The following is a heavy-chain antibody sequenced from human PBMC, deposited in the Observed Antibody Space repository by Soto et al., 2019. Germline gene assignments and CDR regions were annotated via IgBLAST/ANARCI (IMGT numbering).Heavy chain of an antibody. CDR1: GYTLTELS. V-gene: IGHV1-24*01. D-gene: IGHD1-26*01. Sequence: ASVKVSCKVSGYTLTELSMHWVRQAPGKGLEWMGGFDPEDGETIYAQKFQGRVTMTEDTSTDTAYTELSSLRSEDTAVYFCATVRLASWRERGYYFDYWGQGTLVTVSS. CDR2: FDPEDGET. J-gene: IGHJ4*02. CDR3: ATVRLASWRERGYYFDY.